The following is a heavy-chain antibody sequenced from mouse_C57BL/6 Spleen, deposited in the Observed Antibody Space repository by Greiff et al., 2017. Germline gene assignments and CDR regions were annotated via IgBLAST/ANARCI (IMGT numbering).Heavy chain of an antibody. CDR2: INPSSGYT. CDR3: ARERGNYFYAMDY. D-gene: IGHD2-1*01. Sequence: VQLVESGAELAKPGASVKLSCKASGYTFTSYWMHWVKQRPGQGLEWIGYINPSSGYTKYNQKFKDKATLTADKSSSTAYMQLSSLTYEDSAVYYCARERGNYFYAMDYWGQGTSVTVSS. CDR1: GYTFTSYW. J-gene: IGHJ4*01. V-gene: IGHV1-7*01.